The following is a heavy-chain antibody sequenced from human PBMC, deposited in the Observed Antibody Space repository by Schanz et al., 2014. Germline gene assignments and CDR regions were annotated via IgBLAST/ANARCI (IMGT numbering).Heavy chain of an antibody. V-gene: IGHV1-46*01. CDR1: GYTFTSDS. J-gene: IGHJ3*02. Sequence: QVQLVQSGAEVKKPGASVKVSCKASGYTFTSDSMHWVRQAPGQGLEWMGIINLYGGSTNYAQKCQGRVTVTRDTSTSTVYMELSSLRYEDTALYYCARGTMPGTFDIWGQGTMVTVSS. CDR2: INLYGGST. D-gene: IGHD2-2*01. CDR3: ARGTMPGTFDI.